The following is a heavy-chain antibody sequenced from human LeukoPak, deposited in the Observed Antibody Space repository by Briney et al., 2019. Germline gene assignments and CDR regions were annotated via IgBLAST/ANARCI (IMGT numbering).Heavy chain of an antibody. CDR1: GYSFSNYW. V-gene: IGHV5-51*01. Sequence: VESLKISCKGSGYSFSNYWIGWVRQMAGKGLEWMGIIYPGDSDTRYSPSFQGQVTISADNSISTAYLQWSSLKASDTAMYYCARRSYCGGDCYSDYWGQGTLVTVSS. J-gene: IGHJ4*02. CDR3: ARRSYCGGDCYSDY. D-gene: IGHD2-21*02. CDR2: IYPGDSDT.